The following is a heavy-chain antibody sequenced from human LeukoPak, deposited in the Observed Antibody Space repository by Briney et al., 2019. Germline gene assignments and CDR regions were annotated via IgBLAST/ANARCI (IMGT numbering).Heavy chain of an antibody. CDR3: ARCNGGAHYYDF. CDR1: GFSFSTYW. Sequence: GGSLRLSCAASGFSFSTYWMSWVRQTPGKGLEWVANIKQDGSEKYYVDSVKGRFTISRDNAKNSLYLQMHSLRAEDTAVYYCARCNGGAHYYDFWGQGSLVTVSS. D-gene: IGHD3-10*01. V-gene: IGHV3-7*01. CDR2: IKQDGSEK. J-gene: IGHJ4*02.